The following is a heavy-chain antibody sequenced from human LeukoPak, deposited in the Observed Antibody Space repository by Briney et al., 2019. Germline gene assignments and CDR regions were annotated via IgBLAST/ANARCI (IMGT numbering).Heavy chain of an antibody. CDR2: INPSGGST. J-gene: IGHJ4*02. CDR3: AIAYGSGSYTLLFFDY. V-gene: IGHV1-46*01. CDR1: GYTFTSYY. Sequence: ASVKVSCKASGYTFTSYYMHWVRQAPGQGLEWMGIINPSGGSTSYAQKFQGRVTMTRDTSTRTVYMELSSLRSEDTAVYYCAIAYGSGSYTLLFFDYWGQGTLVTVSS. D-gene: IGHD3-10*01.